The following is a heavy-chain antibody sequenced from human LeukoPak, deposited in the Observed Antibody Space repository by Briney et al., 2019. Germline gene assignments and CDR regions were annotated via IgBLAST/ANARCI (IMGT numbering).Heavy chain of an antibody. CDR3: ARDLERPERGFGEPLS. V-gene: IGHV3-7*01. CDR1: GFTFSSYW. Sequence: GGSLRLSCAASGFTFSSYWMSWVRQAPGKGLEWVANIKQDGSEKYYVDSVKGRFTISRDNAKNSLYLQMNSLRAEDTAVYYCARDLERPERGFGEPLSWGQGTLVTVSS. D-gene: IGHD3-10*01. CDR2: IKQDGSEK. J-gene: IGHJ4*02.